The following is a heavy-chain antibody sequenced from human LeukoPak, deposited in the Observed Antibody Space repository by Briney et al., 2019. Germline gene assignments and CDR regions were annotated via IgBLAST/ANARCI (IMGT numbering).Heavy chain of an antibody. Sequence: SETLSLTCAVYGGSFSGYYWSWIRQPPGKGLEWIGEINHSGSTNYNPSLKSRVTISVDTSKNQFSLKLSSVTAADTAVYYCARGKRVGALRGNSPWFDPWGKGTTVTVSS. J-gene: IGHJ6*04. V-gene: IGHV4-34*01. CDR1: GGSFSGYY. D-gene: IGHD1-26*01. CDR2: INHSGST. CDR3: ARGKRVGALRGNSPWFDP.